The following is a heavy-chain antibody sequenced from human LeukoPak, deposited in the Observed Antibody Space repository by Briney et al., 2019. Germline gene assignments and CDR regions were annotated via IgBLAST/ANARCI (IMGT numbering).Heavy chain of an antibody. V-gene: IGHV4-59*01. D-gene: IGHD3-22*01. CDR3: ARDRRGYYDSSGFTTDAFDI. J-gene: IGHJ3*02. CDR1: GGSISSYY. CDR2: IYYSGST. Sequence: SETLSLTCTVSGGSISSYYWSWIRQPPGKGLEWIGYIYYSGSTNYNPSLKSRVTISVDTSKNQFSLKLSSVTAAHTAVYYCARDRRGYYDSSGFTTDAFDIWGQGTMVTVSS.